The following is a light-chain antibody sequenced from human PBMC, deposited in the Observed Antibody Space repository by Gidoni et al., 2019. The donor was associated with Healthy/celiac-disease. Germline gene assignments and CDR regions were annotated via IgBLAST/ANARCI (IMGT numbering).Light chain of an antibody. CDR3: SSYASGGVV. CDR1: SSDVGGYNY. J-gene: IGLJ2*01. Sequence: QSALTQPPSASGSPGQSVTISCTGTSSDVGGYNYVSWYQQHPGKAPKLMIYEVSKRPSGVPDRFSGSKSGNTASLTVSGLQAEDEADYYCSSYASGGVVFGGGTKLTVL. CDR2: EVS. V-gene: IGLV2-8*01.